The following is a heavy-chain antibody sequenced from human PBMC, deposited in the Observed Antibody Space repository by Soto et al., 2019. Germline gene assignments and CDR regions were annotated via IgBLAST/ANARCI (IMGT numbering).Heavy chain of an antibody. V-gene: IGHV1-69*01. D-gene: IGHD2-21*01. Sequence: QVQLVQSGAEVKKPGSSVKVSCKASGGTFSSYAISWVRQAPGQGLGWMGGIIPIFGTANYAQKFQGRVTITADESTSTAYMELSSLRSEDAAVYYCARLWPPHYFDYWGQGTLVTVSS. CDR2: IIPIFGTA. CDR1: GGTFSSYA. CDR3: ARLWPPHYFDY. J-gene: IGHJ4*02.